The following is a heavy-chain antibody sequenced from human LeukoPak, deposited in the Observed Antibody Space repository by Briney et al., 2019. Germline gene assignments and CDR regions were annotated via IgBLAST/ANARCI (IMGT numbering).Heavy chain of an antibody. J-gene: IGHJ4*02. D-gene: IGHD3-16*01. CDR2: ISGGGGRT. Sequence: GGSLRLSCAASGFTFSNYAMSWVRQAPGKGLEWVSAISGGGGRTYYADSVKGRFTIPRDSSKNTLYLLMNSLRAEDTAVYYCAKDQSQNIMILGFGYWGQGTLVTVSS. CDR3: AKDQSQNIMILGFGY. CDR1: GFTFSNYA. V-gene: IGHV3-23*01.